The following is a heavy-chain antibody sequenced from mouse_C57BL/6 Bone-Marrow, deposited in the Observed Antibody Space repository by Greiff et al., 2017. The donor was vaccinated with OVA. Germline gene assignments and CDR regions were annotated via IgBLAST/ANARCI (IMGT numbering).Heavy chain of an antibody. V-gene: IGHV1-53*01. J-gene: IGHJ3*01. Sequence: QVQLQQSGTELVKPGASVKLSCKASGYTFTSYWMHWVKQRPGQGLEWIGNINPSNGGTNYNEKFKSKATLTVDKSSSTAYMQLSSLTSEDSAVYYCARSAYYYGSSPWFAYWGQGTLVTVSA. CDR1: GYTFTSYW. CDR2: INPSNGGT. D-gene: IGHD1-1*01. CDR3: ARSAYYYGSSPWFAY.